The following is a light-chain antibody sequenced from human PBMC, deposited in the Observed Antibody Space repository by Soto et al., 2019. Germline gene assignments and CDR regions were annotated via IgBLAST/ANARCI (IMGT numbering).Light chain of an antibody. CDR1: QTVGVR. CDR2: EAS. CDR3: QQYHNWPSWT. J-gene: IGKJ1*01. Sequence: EIVLTQSLATLSATPGERATLSCRASQTVGVRLAWYQHKPGQAPRLLIYEASNRAAGVPARFSGSGSGTEFTLTISSLQSEDFAVYHCQQYHNWPSWTFGQGSKVDIK. V-gene: IGKV3-15*01.